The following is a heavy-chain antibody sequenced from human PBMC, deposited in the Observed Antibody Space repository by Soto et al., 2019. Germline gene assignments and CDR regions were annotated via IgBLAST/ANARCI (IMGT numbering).Heavy chain of an antibody. CDR3: AASIFYYGMDV. V-gene: IGHV5-51*01. Sequence: PGESLKISCKGSGYTFTNYWIGWVRQMPGKGLEWMGIIYPGDSDTKYNPSFQGQVTISADKSITTTYLQWSSLKASNTAIYYCAASIFYYGMDVWGQGTTVTVSS. CDR1: GYTFTNYW. CDR2: IYPGDSDT. J-gene: IGHJ6*02.